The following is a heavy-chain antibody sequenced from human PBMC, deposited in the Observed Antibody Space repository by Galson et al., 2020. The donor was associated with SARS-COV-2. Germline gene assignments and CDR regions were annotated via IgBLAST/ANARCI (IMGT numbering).Heavy chain of an antibody. CDR3: ARTSKGSGWYLDAFDI. CDR1: GFTFNSYE. V-gene: IGHV3-48*03. Sequence: GESLKISCAASGFTFNSYEMNWVRQAPGRGLEWISYNTGSGNTIYYADSVKGRFTISRDNAKDSLYLQMNSLRAEDTALYYCARTSKGSGWYLDAFDIWGQGTLVTVSS. D-gene: IGHD6-19*01. J-gene: IGHJ3*02. CDR2: NTGSGNTI.